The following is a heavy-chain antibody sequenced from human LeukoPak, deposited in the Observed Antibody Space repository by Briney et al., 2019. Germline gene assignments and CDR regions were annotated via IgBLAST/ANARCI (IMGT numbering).Heavy chain of an antibody. CDR3: ARELHEYSSSSLGY. CDR2: ISYDGSNK. CDR1: GFTFSSYA. D-gene: IGHD6-6*01. Sequence: GGSLRLSCAASGFTFSSYAMHWVRQAPGKGLEWVAVISYDGSNKYYADSVKGRLTISRDNSKNTLYLQMNSLRAEDTAVYYCARELHEYSSSSLGYWGQGTLVTVSS. V-gene: IGHV3-30*01. J-gene: IGHJ4*02.